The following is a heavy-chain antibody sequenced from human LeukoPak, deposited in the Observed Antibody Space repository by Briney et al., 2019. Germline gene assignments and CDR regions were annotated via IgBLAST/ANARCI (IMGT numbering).Heavy chain of an antibody. D-gene: IGHD3-16*01. CDR2: IYYSGST. V-gene: IGHV4-39*01. CDR3: ARRTLRLGELLPFDY. CDR1: GGSISSSSYY. J-gene: IGHJ4*02. Sequence: SETLSLTCTVSGGSISSSSYYWGWIRQPPGKGLEWIGSIYYSGSTYYNPSLKSRVTISVDTSKDQFSLKLSSATAADTAVYYCARRTLRLGELLPFDYWGQGTLVTVSS.